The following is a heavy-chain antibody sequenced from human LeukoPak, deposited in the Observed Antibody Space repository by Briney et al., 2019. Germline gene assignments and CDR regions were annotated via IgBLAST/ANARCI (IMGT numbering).Heavy chain of an antibody. D-gene: IGHD2-2*02. CDR2: IIPIFGTA. Sequence: ASVKVSCKASGGTFSSYATSWVRQAPGQGLEWMGGIIPIFGTANDAQKFQGRVTITADESTSTAYMELSSLRSEDTAVYYCARGVVPAAIDPWDDAFDTWGQGTMVTVSS. J-gene: IGHJ3*02. CDR3: ARGVVPAAIDPWDDAFDT. CDR1: GGTFSSYA. V-gene: IGHV1-69*13.